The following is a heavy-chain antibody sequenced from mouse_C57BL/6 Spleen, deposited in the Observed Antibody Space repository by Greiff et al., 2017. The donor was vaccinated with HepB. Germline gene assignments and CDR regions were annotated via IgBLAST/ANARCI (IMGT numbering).Heavy chain of an antibody. J-gene: IGHJ1*03. D-gene: IGHD1-1*01. CDR3: ARGPAYDGSSYGYFDV. CDR1: GYTFTSYG. CDR2: IYPRSGNT. V-gene: IGHV1-81*01. Sequence: QVHVKQSGAELARPGASVKLSCKASGYTFTSYGISWVKQRTGQGLEWIGEIYPRSGNTYYNEKFKGKATLTADKSSSTAYKELRSLTSEDSAVYCWARGPAYDGSSYGYFDVWGTGTTVTVSS.